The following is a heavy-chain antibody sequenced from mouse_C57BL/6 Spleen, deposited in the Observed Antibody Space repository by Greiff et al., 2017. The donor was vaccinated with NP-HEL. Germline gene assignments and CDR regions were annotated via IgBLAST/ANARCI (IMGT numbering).Heavy chain of an antibody. CDR2: IRNKANGYTT. CDR3: ASLKNYFDY. V-gene: IGHV7-3*01. CDR1: GFTFTDYY. Sequence: EVMLVESGGGLVQPGGSLSLSCAASGFTFTDYYMSWVRQPPGKALEWLGFIRNKANGYTTEYSASVKGRFTISRDNSQSILYLQMNALGAEDSATYYCASLKNYFDYWGQGTTLTVSS. J-gene: IGHJ2*01. D-gene: IGHD1-3*01.